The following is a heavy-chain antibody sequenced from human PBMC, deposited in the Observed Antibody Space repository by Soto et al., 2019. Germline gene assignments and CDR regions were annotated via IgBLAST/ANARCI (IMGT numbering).Heavy chain of an antibody. CDR1: GGSISSGGYY. CDR3: AIDRSGPFIPRQNYYYYYGMDV. Sequence: PSETLSLTCTVSGGSISSGGYYWSWIRQHPGKGLEWIGYIYYSGSTYYNPSLKSRVTISVDTSKNQFSLKLSSVTAADTAVYYCAIDRSGPFIPRQNYYYYYGMDVWGEGSTVTISS. CDR2: IYYSGST. J-gene: IGHJ6*04. D-gene: IGHD5-12*01. V-gene: IGHV4-31*03.